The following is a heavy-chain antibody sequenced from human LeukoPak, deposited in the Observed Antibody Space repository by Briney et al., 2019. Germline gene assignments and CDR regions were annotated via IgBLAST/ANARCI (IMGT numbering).Heavy chain of an antibody. CDR3: ARDGGGTTYFDY. CDR2: INWIGGST. V-gene: IGHV3-20*04. CDR1: GFTFDDYG. Sequence: GGSLRLSCAASGFTFDDYGMSWVRQAPGKGLEWVSGINWIGGSTGYADSVKGRFTISRDNAKNSLHLQMNSLRAEDTALYYCARDGGGTTYFDYWGQGTLVTVSS. D-gene: IGHD2/OR15-2a*01. J-gene: IGHJ4*02.